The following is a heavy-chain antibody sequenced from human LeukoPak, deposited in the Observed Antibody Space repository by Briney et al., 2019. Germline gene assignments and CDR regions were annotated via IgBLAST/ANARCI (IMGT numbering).Heavy chain of an antibody. V-gene: IGHV4-39*01. D-gene: IGHD2-2*01. CDR2: IYYSGST. Sequence: SETLSLTCTVSGGSISSSSYYWGWIRQPPGKGLEWSGRIYYSGSTYYNPSLKSRVTIAVDTSKNQFSLKLSSVTAADTAVYYCATWAVYCSSTSCYDHWGQGTLVTVSS. CDR1: GGSISSSSYY. J-gene: IGHJ4*02. CDR3: ATWAVYCSSTSCYDH.